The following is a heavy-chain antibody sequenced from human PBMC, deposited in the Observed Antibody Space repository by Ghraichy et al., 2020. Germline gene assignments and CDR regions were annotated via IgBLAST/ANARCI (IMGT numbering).Heavy chain of an antibody. Sequence: LSLTCSASGFTFGNFWMTWVRQAPGKGLEWVANIKQDGSEKYYVDSLNGRFTISRDNANNSLFLQLSSLRVEDTAVYYCARGGFYYYGLDVWGQGTSVTVSS. D-gene: IGHD6-25*01. CDR3: ARGGFYYYGLDV. CDR2: IKQDGSEK. CDR1: GFTFGNFW. V-gene: IGHV3-7*03. J-gene: IGHJ6*02.